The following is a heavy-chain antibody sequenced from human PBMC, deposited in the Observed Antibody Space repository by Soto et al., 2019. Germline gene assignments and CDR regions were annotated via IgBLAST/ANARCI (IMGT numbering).Heavy chain of an antibody. D-gene: IGHD4-4*01. CDR2: IYHSGIT. CDR1: SFSISSGYY. V-gene: IGHV4-38-2*01. Sequence: SETLSLTCAVSSFSISSGYYWGWVRQPPGKGLEWIGSIYHSGITNYSPSLKSRVTISIDTAKNQFSLTFRSVTAADAAVDYCASCVRNACFPPWGLQFFDLWGQGSLVTVS. J-gene: IGHJ4*02. CDR3: ASCVRNACFPPWGLQFFDL.